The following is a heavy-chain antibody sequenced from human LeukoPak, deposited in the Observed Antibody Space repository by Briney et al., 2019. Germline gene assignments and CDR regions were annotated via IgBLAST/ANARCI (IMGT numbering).Heavy chain of an antibody. Sequence: SVKVSCKASGYTLSDYGISWVRQAPGQGLEWMGGIIPIFGTANYAQKFQGRVTITTDESTSTAYMELSSLRSEDTAVYYCASSHYDSSGYSAYYYYYMDVWGKGTTVTVSS. CDR3: ASSHYDSSGYSAYYYYYMDV. CDR2: IIPIFGTA. J-gene: IGHJ6*03. D-gene: IGHD3-22*01. CDR1: GYTLSDYG. V-gene: IGHV1-69*05.